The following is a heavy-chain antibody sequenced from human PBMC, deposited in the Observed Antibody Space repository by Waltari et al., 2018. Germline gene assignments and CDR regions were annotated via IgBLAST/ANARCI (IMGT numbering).Heavy chain of an antibody. CDR2: INPNSGCT. CDR3: ARDPRSYGDYGTDDAFDI. V-gene: IGHV1-2*02. Sequence: QVQLVQSGAEVKKPGASVKVSCKASGYTFTGYYMHWVRQAPGQGLEWMGWINPNSGCTNYAQKFQGRVTMTRDTSISTAYMELSRLRSDDTAVYYCARDPRSYGDYGTDDAFDIWGQGTMVTVSS. CDR1: GYTFTGYY. D-gene: IGHD4-17*01. J-gene: IGHJ3*02.